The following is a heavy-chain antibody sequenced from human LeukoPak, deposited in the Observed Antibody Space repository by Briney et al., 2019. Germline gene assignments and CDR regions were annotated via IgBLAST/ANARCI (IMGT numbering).Heavy chain of an antibody. V-gene: IGHV1-2*02. CDR1: GYTFTGYY. D-gene: IGHD1-26*01. CDR2: INPNSGGT. J-gene: IGHJ4*02. Sequence: ASVKVSCKPSGYTFTGYYMHWVRQAPGQGLEWMGWINPNSGGTNYAQKFQGRVTMTRDTSISTAYMELSRLRSDDTAVYYCARAGIVGATQGYWGQGTLVTVSS. CDR3: ARAGIVGATQGY.